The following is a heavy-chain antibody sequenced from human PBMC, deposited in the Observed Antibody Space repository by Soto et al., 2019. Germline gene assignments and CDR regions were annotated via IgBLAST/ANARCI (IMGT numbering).Heavy chain of an antibody. V-gene: IGHV1-18*01. D-gene: IGHD3-10*01. CDR3: ARGPYYYGSGSYYWGDY. CDR1: GYTFTSYG. CDR2: ISAYNGNT. Sequence: ASVKVSCKASGYTFTSYGITWARQVPGQGLEWMGWISAYNGNTNYAQKVQGRVTMTTDTSTRTAYMELRTLISDDTAVYYCARGPYYYGSGSYYWGDYWGQ. J-gene: IGHJ4*02.